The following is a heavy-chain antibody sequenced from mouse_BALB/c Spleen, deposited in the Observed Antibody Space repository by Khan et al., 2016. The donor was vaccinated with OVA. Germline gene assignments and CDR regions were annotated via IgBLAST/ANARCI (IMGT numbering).Heavy chain of an antibody. CDR3: ARGGITTVVGGYYAMDY. Sequence: EVMLVESGGGLVQPGGSLKLSCAASGFTFSSYGMSWVRQTPDKRLELVATINSNGGSTYYPDSVKGRFTISRDNAKNTLYLQRSRLKSEDTAMYYCARGGITTVVGGYYAMDYWGQGTSVTVSS. V-gene: IGHV5-6-3*01. CDR1: GFTFSSYG. J-gene: IGHJ4*01. CDR2: INSNGGST. D-gene: IGHD1-1*01.